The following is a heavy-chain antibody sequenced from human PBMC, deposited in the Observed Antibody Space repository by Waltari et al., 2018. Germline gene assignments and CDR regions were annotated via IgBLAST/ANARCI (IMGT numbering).Heavy chain of an antibody. CDR1: GYRFTDYY. V-gene: IGHV1-69-2*01. Sequence: EVQLLQSGTELKKPGSTVKISCQVSGYRFTDYYIHWVQQAPGKGPQWMGLVDHEDGETRYAERFQGRVTITADTSTETAVMELSSLTSDDTAVYYCVTALGDRSSASRPFDVWGLGTLITVSS. CDR2: VDHEDGET. J-gene: IGHJ3*01. D-gene: IGHD3-10*01. CDR3: VTALGDRSSASRPFDV.